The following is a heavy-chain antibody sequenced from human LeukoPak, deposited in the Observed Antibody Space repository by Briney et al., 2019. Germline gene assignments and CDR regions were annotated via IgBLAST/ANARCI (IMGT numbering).Heavy chain of an antibody. J-gene: IGHJ3*02. V-gene: IGHV3-21*01. CDR2: IVISSTYI. D-gene: IGHD3-3*01. Sequence: GGSLRLSCAASGFAFSSYSMNWVRQAPGKGLEWVSSIVISSTYIYYANSVKGRFTISRDNSKNTLYLQMNSLRAEDTAVYYCTKVSGGAFGVVICAFYICGQGTMVTVSS. CDR3: TKVSGGAFGVVICAFYI. CDR1: GFAFSSYS.